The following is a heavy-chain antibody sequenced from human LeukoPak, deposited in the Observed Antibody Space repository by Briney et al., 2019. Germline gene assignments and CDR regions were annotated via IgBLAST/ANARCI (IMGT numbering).Heavy chain of an antibody. CDR3: ARDRSQNYYDSSGDYFDY. CDR2: ISSSSTI. J-gene: IGHJ4*02. Sequence: GGSLRLSCAASGFTFSSYSMNWVRQAPGKGLEWVSYISSSSTIYYADSVKGRFTISRDNAKNSLYLQMNSLRDEDTAVYYCARDRSQNYYDSSGDYFDYWGQGTLVTVSS. CDR1: GFTFSSYS. D-gene: IGHD3-22*01. V-gene: IGHV3-48*02.